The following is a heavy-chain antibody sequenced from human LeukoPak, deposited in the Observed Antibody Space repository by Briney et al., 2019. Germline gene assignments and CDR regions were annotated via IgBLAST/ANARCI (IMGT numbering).Heavy chain of an antibody. CDR1: GGSFSGYY. V-gene: IGHV4-34*01. Sequence: SETLSLTCAVYGGSFSGYYWSWIRQPPGKGLEWIGEINHSGSTNYNPSLKSRVTISVDTSKNQFSLKLSSVTAADTAVYYCAREGLTYYYDSSVSVTFDYWGQGTLVTVSS. J-gene: IGHJ4*02. CDR2: INHSGST. D-gene: IGHD3-22*01. CDR3: AREGLTYYYDSSVSVTFDY.